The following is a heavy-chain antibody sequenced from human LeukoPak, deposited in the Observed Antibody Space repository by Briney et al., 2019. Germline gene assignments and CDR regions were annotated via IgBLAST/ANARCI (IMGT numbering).Heavy chain of an antibody. Sequence: SETLSLTCTVSGGSISSHYWSWIRQPPGKGLEWIGYIYYSGSTNYNPSLKSRVTISVDTSKNQFSLKLSSVTAADTAVYYCARTSVATVSNWFDPWGQGTLVTVSS. CDR1: GGSISSHY. CDR2: IYYSGST. J-gene: IGHJ5*02. V-gene: IGHV4-59*11. CDR3: ARTSVATVSNWFDP. D-gene: IGHD4-11*01.